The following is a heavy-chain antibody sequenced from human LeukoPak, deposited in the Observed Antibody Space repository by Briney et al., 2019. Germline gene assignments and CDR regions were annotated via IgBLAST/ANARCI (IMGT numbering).Heavy chain of an antibody. CDR3: ARGVTMVEN. D-gene: IGHD3-10*01. Sequence: GGSLRLSCAASGFTFSDHYMTWIRQTPGKGLEWVSYISSSGTTIYYADSVKVRFTISRDNAKNSLYLQMNSLRAEDTAVYYCARGVTMVENWGQGTLVTVSS. CDR1: GFTFSDHY. V-gene: IGHV3-11*04. CDR2: ISSSGTTI. J-gene: IGHJ4*02.